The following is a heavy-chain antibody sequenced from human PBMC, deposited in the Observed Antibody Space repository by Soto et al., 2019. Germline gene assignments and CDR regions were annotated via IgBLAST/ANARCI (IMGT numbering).Heavy chain of an antibody. CDR2: LYNSGST. D-gene: IGHD2-21*02. CDR3: ARDLWGYCGTDCYPLDV. CDR1: GGSIRSYY. J-gene: IGHJ4*02. Sequence: PSETLSLTCTVSGGSIRSYYWSWIRQAPGKGLEWIGYLYNSGSTVYNPSLKSRVTISVDTSKNQFSLKLNSVTAADTAVYYCARDLWGYCGTDCYPLDVWGQGTLVTVSS. V-gene: IGHV4-59*01.